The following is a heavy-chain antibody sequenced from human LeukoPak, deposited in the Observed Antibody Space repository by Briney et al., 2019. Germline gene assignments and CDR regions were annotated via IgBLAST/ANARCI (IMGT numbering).Heavy chain of an antibody. V-gene: IGHV3-30*01. CDR2: ISYDGSNK. CDR1: GFTFSSYA. D-gene: IGHD6-19*01. Sequence: GRSLRLSCAASGFTFSSYAMHWVRQAPGKGLEWVAVISYDGSNKYYADSVKGRFTISRDNSKNTLYLQMNSLRAEDTAVYYCARETGIAVAGIFDYWGQGTLVTVSS. J-gene: IGHJ4*02. CDR3: ARETGIAVAGIFDY.